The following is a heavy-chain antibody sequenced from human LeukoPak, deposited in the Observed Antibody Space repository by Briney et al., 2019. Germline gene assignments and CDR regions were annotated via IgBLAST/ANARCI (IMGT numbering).Heavy chain of an antibody. CDR3: AKSDGSVSTIDY. J-gene: IGHJ4*02. CDR2: ISSGSSYI. D-gene: IGHD2-15*01. V-gene: IGHV3-21*01. CDR1: GFTFSSYS. Sequence: PGGSLRLSCVASGFTFSSYSMNWVRQAPGKGLEWVSSISSGSSYIYYADSVKGRFTIFRDNAKNSLYLQMNSLRAEDTAVYYCAKSDGSVSTIDYWGQGTLVTVSS.